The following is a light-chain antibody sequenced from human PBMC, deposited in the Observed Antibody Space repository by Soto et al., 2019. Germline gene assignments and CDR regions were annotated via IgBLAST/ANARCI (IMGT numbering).Light chain of an antibody. J-gene: IGLJ1*01. Sequence: QSVLTQPHSASGSPGQSVAISCTGNSSDVGGYNYVSWYPQHPGKAPKLMIHQVNMRPSGVPDRFSGSKSGNAASLTVSGLQAEDEADYYCSSYAGSSNVFGTGTKVTVL. CDR1: SSDVGGYNY. CDR2: QVN. CDR3: SSYAGSSNV. V-gene: IGLV2-8*01.